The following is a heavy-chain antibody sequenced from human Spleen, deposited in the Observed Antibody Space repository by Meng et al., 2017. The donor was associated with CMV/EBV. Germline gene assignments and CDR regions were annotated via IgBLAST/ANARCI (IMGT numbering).Heavy chain of an antibody. CDR3: AKDAGGDIVVVVAATTNFDY. D-gene: IGHD2-15*01. V-gene: IGHV3-23*01. Sequence: GGSLRLSCVASGFTFDDYSMHWVRQAPGKGLEWVSAISGSGGSTYYADSVKGRFTISRDNSKNTLYLQMNSLRAEDTAVYYCAKDAGGDIVVVVAATTNFDYWGQGTLVTVSS. J-gene: IGHJ4*02. CDR1: GFTFDDYS. CDR2: ISGSGGST.